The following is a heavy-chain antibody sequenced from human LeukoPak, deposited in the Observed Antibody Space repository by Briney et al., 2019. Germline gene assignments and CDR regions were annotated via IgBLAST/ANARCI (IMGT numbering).Heavy chain of an antibody. D-gene: IGHD3-10*01. Sequence: GSLRLSCAASGFTFSTYSMNWVRQPPGKGLEWIGKIYHSGSTNYNPSLKSRVTISIDKSKNQFSLKLSSVTAADTAVYYCARAQSYGSGSGPDYWGQGKLVSVSS. CDR1: GFTFSTYSM. V-gene: IGHV4-4*02. CDR2: IYHSGST. CDR3: ARAQSYGSGSGPDY. J-gene: IGHJ4*02.